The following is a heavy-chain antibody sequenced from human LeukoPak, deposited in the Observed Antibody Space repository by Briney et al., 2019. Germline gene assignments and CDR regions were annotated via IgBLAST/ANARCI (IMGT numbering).Heavy chain of an antibody. CDR1: GFTFDDYT. CDR2: ISWDGGST. D-gene: IGHD5-24*01. J-gene: IGHJ4*02. V-gene: IGHV3-43*01. CDR3: AKDIRRDGYNLFDY. Sequence: GGSLRLSCAASGFTFDDYTMHWVRQAPGKGLECVSLISWDGGSTYYADSVKGRFTISRDNSKNSLYLQMNSLRTEDTALYYCAKDIRRDGYNLFDYWGQGTLVTVSS.